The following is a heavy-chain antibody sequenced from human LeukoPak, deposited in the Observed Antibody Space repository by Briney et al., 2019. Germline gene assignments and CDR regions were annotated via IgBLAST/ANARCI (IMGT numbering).Heavy chain of an antibody. CDR3: AKYISPGRSDAFDI. V-gene: IGHV3-23*01. CDR1: GFTFSSYA. J-gene: IGHJ3*02. D-gene: IGHD1-14*01. CDR2: ISCSGGST. Sequence: GGSLSLSCAASGFTFSSYAMSWVRQAPGKGVEWVSAISCSGGSTYYADSVKGRFTISRDNYKNTLYLQMSSLRAEDTAVYYCAKYISPGRSDAFDIWGEGTMVTVSS.